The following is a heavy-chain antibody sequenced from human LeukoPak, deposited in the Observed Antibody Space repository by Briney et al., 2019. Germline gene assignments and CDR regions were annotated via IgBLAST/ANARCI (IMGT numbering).Heavy chain of an antibody. V-gene: IGHV4-59*01. CDR1: GGSISSYY. Sequence: SETLSLTCTVSGGSISSYYWSWIRQPPGKGLEWIGYIYYSGSINYNPSLKSRVTISVDTSKNQFSLKLSSVTAADTAVYYCARLSGPWGQGTLVTVSS. J-gene: IGHJ5*02. D-gene: IGHD3-16*02. CDR3: ARLSGP. CDR2: IYYSGSI.